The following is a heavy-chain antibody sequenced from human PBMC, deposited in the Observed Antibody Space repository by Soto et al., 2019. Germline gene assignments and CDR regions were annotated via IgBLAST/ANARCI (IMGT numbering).Heavy chain of an antibody. J-gene: IGHJ4*02. Sequence: EVQLLESGGGLVQPGGSLRLSCAASGFTFSSYAMSWVRQAPGKGLEWVSAISGSGGSTYYADSVKGQFTISRDNSKNTLYLQMNSLRAEDTAVYYCAQAHDSSGYVSWGQGTLVTVSS. CDR3: AQAHDSSGYVS. D-gene: IGHD3-22*01. V-gene: IGHV3-23*01. CDR1: GFTFSSYA. CDR2: ISGSGGST.